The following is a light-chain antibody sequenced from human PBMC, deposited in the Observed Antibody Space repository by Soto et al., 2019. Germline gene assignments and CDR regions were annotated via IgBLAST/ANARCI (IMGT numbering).Light chain of an antibody. CDR1: SSDVGGYDS. V-gene: IGLV2-14*01. CDR2: DVS. Sequence: QSALTQPASVSGSPGQSITISCTGSSSDVGGYDSVSWHQQHPGKAPKLLIYDVSNRPSGVSYRFSGSKSGNTASLTISGLQAEDEADYYCSSYRSSNTPVFGGGTKLTVL. CDR3: SSYRSSNTPV. J-gene: IGLJ2*01.